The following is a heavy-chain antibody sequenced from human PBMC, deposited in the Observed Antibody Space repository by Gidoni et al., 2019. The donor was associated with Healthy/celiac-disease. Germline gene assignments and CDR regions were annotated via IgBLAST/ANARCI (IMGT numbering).Heavy chain of an antibody. Sequence: QVQLVESGGGVVQPGRSLRPSCAASGFTFSRYAMQWVRQAPGKGLEWVAVISYDGSNKYYADSVKGRFTISRDNSKNTLYLQMNSLRAEDTAVYYCARDRSDIAAAVTYYFDYWGQGTLVTVSS. CDR1: GFTFSRYA. CDR3: ARDRSDIAAAVTYYFDY. J-gene: IGHJ4*02. CDR2: ISYDGSNK. V-gene: IGHV3-30*04. D-gene: IGHD6-13*01.